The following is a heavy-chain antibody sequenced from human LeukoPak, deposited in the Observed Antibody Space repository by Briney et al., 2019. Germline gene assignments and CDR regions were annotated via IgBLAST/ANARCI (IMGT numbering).Heavy chain of an antibody. J-gene: IGHJ4*02. V-gene: IGHV3-23*01. CDR2: ISGSGGST. CDR3: AKVRDYGDFSFDY. D-gene: IGHD4-17*01. Sequence: GGSLRPSCAASGFTFSSYAMSWVRQAPGKGLEWVSAISGSGGSTYYADSVKGRFTISRDNSKNTLYLQMNSLRAEDTAVYYCAKVRDYGDFSFDYWGQGTLVTVSS. CDR1: GFTFSSYA.